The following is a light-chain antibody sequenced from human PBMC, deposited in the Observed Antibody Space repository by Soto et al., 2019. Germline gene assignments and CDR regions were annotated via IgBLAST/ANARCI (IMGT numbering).Light chain of an antibody. CDR3: QQYNSWPLT. V-gene: IGKV3-15*01. Sequence: EIVMAQSPATLSVSPGERATLSCRASQSVGADLAWYQQKPGQAPRLLIYGASSRATGVPASFSGSGSGTEFTLTISSLQSEDFAVYYCQQYNSWPLTFGGGTTVEIK. CDR2: GAS. CDR1: QSVGAD. J-gene: IGKJ4*01.